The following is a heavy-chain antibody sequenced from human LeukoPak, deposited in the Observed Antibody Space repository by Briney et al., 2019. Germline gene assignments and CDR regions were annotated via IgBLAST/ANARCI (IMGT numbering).Heavy chain of an antibody. CDR2: INPNSGGT. J-gene: IGHJ6*03. CDR1: GYSFTGYY. Sequence: GASVKVSCKASGYSFTGYYMHWVRQAPGQGLEWMGWINPNSGGTNYAQKLQGRVTMTTDTSTSTAYMELRSLRSDDTAVYYCARGTYDFWSGYPRPDMDVWGKGTTVTVSS. CDR3: ARGTYDFWSGYPRPDMDV. V-gene: IGHV1-2*02. D-gene: IGHD3-3*01.